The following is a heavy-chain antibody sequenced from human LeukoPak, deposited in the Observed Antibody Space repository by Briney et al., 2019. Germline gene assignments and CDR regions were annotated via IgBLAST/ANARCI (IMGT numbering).Heavy chain of an antibody. CDR1: GFTFSSYS. CDR3: ARVRDSLFDY. V-gene: IGHV3-64*01. D-gene: IGHD2-21*02. CDR2: ISSNGGST. J-gene: IGHJ4*02. Sequence: PGGSLRLSCAASGFTFSSYSMNWVRQAPGKGLEYVSAISSNGGSTYYANSVKGRFTISRDNSKNTLYLQMGSPRAEDMAVYYCARVRDSLFDYWGQGTLVTVSS.